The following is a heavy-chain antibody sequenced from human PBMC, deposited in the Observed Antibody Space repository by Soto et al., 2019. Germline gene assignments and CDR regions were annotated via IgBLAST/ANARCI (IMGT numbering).Heavy chain of an antibody. V-gene: IGHV4-39*01. CDR3: ARHHLHELVLDYFDY. J-gene: IGHJ4*02. D-gene: IGHD6-13*01. Sequence: PSETLSLTCTVSGGSISSSSYYWGWIRQPPGKGLEWIGSIYYSGSTYYNPSLKSRVTISVDTSKNQFSLKLSSVTAADTAVHYCARHHLHELVLDYFDYWGQGTLVTVSS. CDR2: IYYSGST. CDR1: GGSISSSSYY.